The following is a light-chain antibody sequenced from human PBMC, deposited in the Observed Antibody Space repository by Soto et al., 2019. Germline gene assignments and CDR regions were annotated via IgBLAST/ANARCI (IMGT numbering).Light chain of an antibody. V-gene: IGKV3-20*01. CDR3: QQYGSSPT. CDR1: QSVSSSY. CDR2: GAS. Sequence: EIGLTQSPGTLSLSPGERATLSCRASQSVSSSYLAWYQQKPGQAPRLLIYGASSRATGIPDMVSGSGSGTDFTITISRLAPEDFAVYYCQQYGSSPTFGPGTKVDIK. J-gene: IGKJ3*01.